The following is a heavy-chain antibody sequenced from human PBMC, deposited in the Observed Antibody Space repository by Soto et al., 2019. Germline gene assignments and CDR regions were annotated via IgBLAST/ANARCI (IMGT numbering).Heavy chain of an antibody. CDR2: TYDSGTT. CDR3: ARAHYGDYGYGMDV. CDR1: GGSISSGGYS. Sequence: QLQLQESGSGLVKPSQTLSLTCAVSGGSISSGGYSWSWIRQPPGKGLEWIGYTYDSGTTYYNPSLTSRGTISVDRSKNQFSPKLSSVTAADTAVYYCARAHYGDYGYGMDVWGQGTTVTVSS. V-gene: IGHV4-30-2*01. D-gene: IGHD4-17*01. J-gene: IGHJ6*02.